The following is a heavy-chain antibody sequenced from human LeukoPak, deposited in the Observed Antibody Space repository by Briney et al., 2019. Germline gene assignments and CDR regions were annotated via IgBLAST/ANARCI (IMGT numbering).Heavy chain of an antibody. Sequence: GGSLRLSCAASGFTFSTYSMNWVRQARGKGLEWVSSISSSSAYIYYADSVEGRFTVSRDNAKNSLYLQMNSPRAEDTAVYYCARASGDTVDTTTMGSYWGQGPLVTVSS. CDR1: GFTFSTYS. CDR2: ISSSSAYI. D-gene: IGHD5-18*01. J-gene: IGHJ4*02. V-gene: IGHV3-21*01. CDR3: ARASGDTVDTTTMGSY.